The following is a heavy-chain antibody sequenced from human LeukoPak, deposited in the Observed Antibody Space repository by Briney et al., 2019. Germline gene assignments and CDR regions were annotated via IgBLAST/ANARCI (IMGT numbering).Heavy chain of an antibody. V-gene: IGHV3-30*18. CDR2: ISYDGSNK. J-gene: IGHJ6*02. Sequence: GGSLRLSCAASGFTFSSYGMHWVRQAPGKGLEWVAVISYDGSNKYYADSAKGRFTISRDNSKNTLYLQMNSLRAEDTAVYYCAKALSYGDYDHPSASGMDVWGQGTTVTVSS. D-gene: IGHD4-17*01. CDR3: AKALSYGDYDHPSASGMDV. CDR1: GFTFSSYG.